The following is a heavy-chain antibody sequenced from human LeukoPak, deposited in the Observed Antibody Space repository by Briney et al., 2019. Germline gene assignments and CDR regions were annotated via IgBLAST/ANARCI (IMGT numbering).Heavy chain of an antibody. CDR3: ARDSSGWYYFDY. CDR2: ISYDGSNK. J-gene: IGHJ4*02. V-gene: IGHV3-30-3*01. Sequence: GGSLRLSCAASGFTFSSYAMPGVRQAPDKGLEWVAVISYDGSNKYYADSVKGRFTISRDNSKNTLYLQMNSLRAEDTAVYYCARDSSGWYYFDYWGQGTLVTVSS. CDR1: GFTFSSYA. D-gene: IGHD6-19*01.